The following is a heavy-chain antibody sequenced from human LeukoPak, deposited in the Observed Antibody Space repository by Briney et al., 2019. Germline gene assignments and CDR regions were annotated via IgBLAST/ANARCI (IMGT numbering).Heavy chain of an antibody. CDR3: ARSYFSLGASDI. J-gene: IGHJ3*02. Sequence: SETLSLTCTVSGGSISSSSYYWGWIRPPPGKGLEWIGSIYYSGSTYYNPSLKSRVTISVDTSKNQFSLKLSSVTAPDTAVYYCARSYFSLGASDIWGQGTMVTVSS. D-gene: IGHD2/OR15-2a*01. CDR1: GGSISSSSYY. CDR2: IYYSGST. V-gene: IGHV4-39*01.